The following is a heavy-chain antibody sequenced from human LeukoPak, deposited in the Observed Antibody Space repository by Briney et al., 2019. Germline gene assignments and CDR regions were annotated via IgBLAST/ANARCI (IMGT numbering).Heavy chain of an antibody. CDR3: ARGGLYDYVWGSYRRQSFDY. V-gene: IGHV3-48*03. CDR2: ISSSGSNI. D-gene: IGHD3-16*02. J-gene: IGHJ4*02. Sequence: GGSLRLSCAASGFTLSSFEMNRVRQAPGKGLEWVSYISSSGSNIYYADPVKGRFTISRDNAKNSLYLQMNSLRDEDTAVYYCARGGLYDYVWGSYRRQSFDYWGQGTLVTVSS. CDR1: GFTLSSFE.